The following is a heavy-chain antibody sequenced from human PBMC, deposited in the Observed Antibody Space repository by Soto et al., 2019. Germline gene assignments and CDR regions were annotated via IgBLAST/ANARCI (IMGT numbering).Heavy chain of an antibody. Sequence: QITLKESGPTLVKPTQTLTLTCTFSGFSLSSIGVGVGWIRQPPGKALEWLGILYWDDDKHYSPSLKSRISIAKDTYIDHVVLTLTILDPLDTATYYCAHTIVVVPTPHDAVDVWGKGTMVTVYS. J-gene: IGHJ3*01. CDR3: AHTIVVVPTPHDAVDV. D-gene: IGHD2-2*01. CDR1: GFSLSSIGVG. CDR2: LYWDDDK. V-gene: IGHV2-5*02.